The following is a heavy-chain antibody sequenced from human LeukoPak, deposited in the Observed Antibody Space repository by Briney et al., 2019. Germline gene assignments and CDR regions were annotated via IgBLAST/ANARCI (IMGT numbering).Heavy chain of an antibody. CDR1: GGSISSSSYY. D-gene: IGHD3-10*01. J-gene: IGHJ4*02. Sequence: SETLSLTCTVSGGSISSSSYYWGWIRQPPGKGLEWIGSVYYSGSTYYNPSLKSRVTISVDTSKNQFSLKLSSVTAADTAVYYCASPNYGSGSYLHWGQGTLVTVSS. CDR3: ASPNYGSGSYLH. V-gene: IGHV4-39*07. CDR2: VYYSGST.